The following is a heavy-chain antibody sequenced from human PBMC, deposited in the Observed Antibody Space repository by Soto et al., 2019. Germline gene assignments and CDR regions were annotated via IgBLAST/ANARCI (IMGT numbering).Heavy chain of an antibody. CDR3: ARRSIDCSGGSCYSRLDY. D-gene: IGHD2-15*01. Sequence: PSETLSLTCAVYGGSFSGYYWSWIRQPPGKGLEWIGEINHSGGTNYNPSLKSRVTISVDTSKNQFSLKLSSVTAADTAVYYCARRSIDCSGGSCYSRLDYWGQGTLVTVSS. CDR1: GGSFSGYY. CDR2: INHSGGT. J-gene: IGHJ4*02. V-gene: IGHV4-34*01.